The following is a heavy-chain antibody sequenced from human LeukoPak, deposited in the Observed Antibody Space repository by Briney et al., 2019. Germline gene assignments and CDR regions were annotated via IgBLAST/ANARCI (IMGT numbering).Heavy chain of an antibody. J-gene: IGHJ6*03. CDR2: IYYSGST. CDR1: GGSISSSSYY. V-gene: IGHV4-39*07. Sequence: ASETLSLTCTVSGGSISSSSYYWGWIRQPPGKGLEWIGSIYYSGSTNYNPSLKSRVTISVDTSKNQFSLKLSSVTAADTAVYYCARGGSSWSNYYYYYYMDVWGKGTTVTVSS. D-gene: IGHD6-13*01. CDR3: ARGGSSWSNYYYYYYMDV.